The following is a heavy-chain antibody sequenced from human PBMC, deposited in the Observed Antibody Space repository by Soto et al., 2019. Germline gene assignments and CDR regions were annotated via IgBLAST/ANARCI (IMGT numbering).Heavy chain of an antibody. CDR2: ISTSSGSR. J-gene: IGHJ6*02. CDR3: ARSSTSGDG. CDR1: GFSFGSYV. Sequence: EVQLADSGGGLVKPGESLTLSCAASGFSFGSYVMNWVRQAPGKGLEWVSSISTSSGSRYYADSVRGRFPISRDNAKNSVYLQMNSLGGDDTAVYYCARSSTSGDGWGQGTTVTVSS. D-gene: IGHD2-2*01. V-gene: IGHV3-21*06.